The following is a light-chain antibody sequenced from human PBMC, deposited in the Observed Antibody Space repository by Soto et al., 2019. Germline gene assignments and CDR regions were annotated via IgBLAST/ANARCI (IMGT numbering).Light chain of an antibody. CDR3: QQYYNWPRT. CDR1: ENIYTH. V-gene: IGKV3-15*01. CDR2: VAS. Sequence: EIVMTQSPATLSVSPGERATLSCRASENIYTHLAWSQQKPGQAPRLLFYVASTRAPGLPARFSGTGSGTEFTLTINSLQAEDSAVYYCQQYYNWPRTFGQGTRLEI. J-gene: IGKJ5*01.